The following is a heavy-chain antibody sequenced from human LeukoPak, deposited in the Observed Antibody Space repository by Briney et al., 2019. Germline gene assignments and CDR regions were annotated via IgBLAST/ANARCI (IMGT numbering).Heavy chain of an antibody. Sequence: GGSLRLSCAASGFTFSIYAMSWVRQAPGKGLEWVSSIGASGGSTYYSDSVKGRFTTSRDNSRDTLYLQMNSLRAEDTAVYYCAYMTGFDYWGQGTLVTVSS. J-gene: IGHJ4*02. CDR3: AYMTGFDY. CDR2: IGASGGST. V-gene: IGHV3-23*01. CDR1: GFTFSIYA. D-gene: IGHD4-11*01.